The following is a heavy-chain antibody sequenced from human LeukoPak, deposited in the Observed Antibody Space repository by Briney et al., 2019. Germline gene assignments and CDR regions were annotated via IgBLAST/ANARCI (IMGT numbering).Heavy chain of an antibody. J-gene: IGHJ5*02. CDR1: GFTFSSYA. D-gene: IGHD5-18*01. CDR2: ISGSGGST. V-gene: IGHV3-23*01. Sequence: GGSLRLSCAASGFTFSSYAMSWVRQAPGKGLEWVSAISGSGGSTYYADSVKGRFTISRDNSKNTLYLQMNSLRAEDTAVYSCAKDWPRGYSLGWFDPWGQGTLVTVSS. CDR3: AKDWPRGYSLGWFDP.